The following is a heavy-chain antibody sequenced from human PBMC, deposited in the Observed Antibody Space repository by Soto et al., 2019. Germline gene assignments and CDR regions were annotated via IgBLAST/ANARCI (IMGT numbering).Heavy chain of an antibody. Sequence: SETLSLTCTVSGGSVSSGSYYWSWIRQPPGKGLEWIGEINHSGSTNYNPSLKSRVTISVDTSKNQFSLKLSSVTAADTAVYYCARIEGYYGMDVWGQGTTATVSS. V-gene: IGHV4-39*07. CDR1: GGSVSSGSYY. J-gene: IGHJ6*02. CDR2: INHSGST. CDR3: ARIEGYYGMDV.